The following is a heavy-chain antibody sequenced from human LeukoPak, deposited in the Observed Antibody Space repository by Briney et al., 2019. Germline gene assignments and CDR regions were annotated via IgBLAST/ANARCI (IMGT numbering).Heavy chain of an antibody. CDR1: GFTFSSYG. CDR3: VKLIIVVVPAAVNH. D-gene: IGHD2-2*01. Sequence: AGGSLRLSCAASGFTFSSYGMHWVRQAPGKGLEWVAFIRYDGSNKYYADSVKGRFTISRDNSKNTLYLQMNSLRAEDTAVYYCVKLIIVVVPAAVNHWGQGALVTVSS. CDR2: IRYDGSNK. V-gene: IGHV3-30*02. J-gene: IGHJ4*02.